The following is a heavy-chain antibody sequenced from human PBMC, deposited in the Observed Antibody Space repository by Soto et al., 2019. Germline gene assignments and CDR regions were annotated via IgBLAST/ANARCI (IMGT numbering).Heavy chain of an antibody. J-gene: IGHJ3*02. CDR3: ARLSSVGVVVVNDAFDI. CDR2: MNPNSGNT. Sequence: ASVKVSCKASGYTFTSYDINWVRQATGQGLEWMGWMNPNSGNTGYAQKFQGRVTMTRNTSISTAYMELSSLRSEDTAVYYCARLSSVGVVVVNDAFDIWGQGTMVTVSS. D-gene: IGHD3-22*01. V-gene: IGHV1-8*01. CDR1: GYTFTSYD.